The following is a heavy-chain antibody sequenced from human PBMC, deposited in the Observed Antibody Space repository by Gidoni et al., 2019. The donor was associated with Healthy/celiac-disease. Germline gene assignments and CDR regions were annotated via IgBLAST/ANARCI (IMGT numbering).Heavy chain of an antibody. CDR1: GYTFTGYY. CDR2: TNPNSGGT. V-gene: IGHV1-2*02. CDR3: ALTTMVRGVIIPYFDY. Sequence: VQLVQSGAAVKKPGASVKVSCKASGYTFTGYYMHWVRQAPGQGLEWMGWTNPNSGGTNDAQKFQGRVTMTRDTSISTAYMELSRLRSDDTAVYYCALTTMVRGVIIPYFDYWGQGTLVTVSS. J-gene: IGHJ4*02. D-gene: IGHD3-10*01.